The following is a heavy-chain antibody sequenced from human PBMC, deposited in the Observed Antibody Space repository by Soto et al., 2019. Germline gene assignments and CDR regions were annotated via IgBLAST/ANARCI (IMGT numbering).Heavy chain of an antibody. Sequence: RWESLKISCKGSGYSFTSYWIGWVRQMPGKGLEWMGIIYPGDSDTRYSPSFQGQVTISADKSISTAYLQWSSLKASDTAMYYCARHYRSSGDAFDIWGQGTMVTLSS. CDR1: GYSFTSYW. V-gene: IGHV5-51*01. CDR3: ARHYRSSGDAFDI. CDR2: IYPGDSDT. J-gene: IGHJ3*02. D-gene: IGHD6-6*01.